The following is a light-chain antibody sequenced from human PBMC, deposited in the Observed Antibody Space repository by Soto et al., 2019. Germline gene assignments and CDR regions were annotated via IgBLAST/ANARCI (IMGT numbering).Light chain of an antibody. V-gene: IGLV1-47*02. CDR3: AAWDNSRSGRV. J-gene: IGLJ3*02. Sequence: QSVLTQAPSASGTPGQRVTLSCSGSSSNIGVNYVYWYQQVPGTAPKLLVFDDNQRPSGVPDRFSDSKSGTSAFLAISGLRSEDEADYYCAAWDNSRSGRVFGGGTKVTVL. CDR2: DDN. CDR1: SSNIGVNY.